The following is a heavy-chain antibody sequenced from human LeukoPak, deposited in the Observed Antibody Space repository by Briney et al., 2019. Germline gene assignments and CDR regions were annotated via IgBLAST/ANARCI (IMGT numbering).Heavy chain of an antibody. CDR3: ARDRESPGTSYYYYYMDV. CDR2: ISSSSSTI. V-gene: IGHV3-48*04. Sequence: PGGSLRLSCAASGFTFSTYTMNWVRQAPGKGLEWVSYISSSSSTIYYADSVKGRFTISRDNAKNSLYLQMNSLRAEDTAVYYCARDRESPGTSYYYYYMDVWGKGTTVTVSS. D-gene: IGHD1-1*01. J-gene: IGHJ6*03. CDR1: GFTFSTYT.